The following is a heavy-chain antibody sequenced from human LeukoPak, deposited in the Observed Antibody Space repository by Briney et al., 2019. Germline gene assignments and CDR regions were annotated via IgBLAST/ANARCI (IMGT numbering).Heavy chain of an antibody. CDR3: ARGSEASGYDYNPIDY. D-gene: IGHD5-12*01. CDR2: IYHSGST. J-gene: IGHJ4*02. V-gene: IGHV4-4*02. Sequence: PSGTLSLTCAVSGGSISSSNWWSWVRQPPGKGLEWIGEIYHSGSTNYNPSLKSRVTISVVKSKNQFSLKLSSVTAADTAVYYCARGSEASGYDYNPIDYWGQGTLVTVSS. CDR1: GGSISSSNW.